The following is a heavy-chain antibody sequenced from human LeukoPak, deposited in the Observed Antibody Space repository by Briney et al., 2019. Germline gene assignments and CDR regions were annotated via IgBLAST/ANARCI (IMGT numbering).Heavy chain of an antibody. CDR3: ASKAAAGINPAYGFDY. J-gene: IGHJ4*02. D-gene: IGHD6-13*01. CDR1: GFTFSSYA. CDR2: ISYDGSNK. V-gene: IGHV3-30*04. Sequence: PGGSLRLSCAASGFTFSSYAMHWVRQAPGKGLEWVAVISYDGSNKYYADSVKGRFTISRDNSKNTLYLQMNSLRAEDTAVYYCASKAAAGINPAYGFDYWGQGTLVTVSS.